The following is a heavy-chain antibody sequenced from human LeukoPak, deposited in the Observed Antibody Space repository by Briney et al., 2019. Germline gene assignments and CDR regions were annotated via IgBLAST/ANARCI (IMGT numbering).Heavy chain of an antibody. D-gene: IGHD3-22*01. Sequence: PSETLSLTCTVSGGSISSYYWSWIRQPTGKGLEWIGRIYSSGSTNYNPSLKSRVTMSVDTSKNQFSLKLSSVTAADTAVYYCARESDSGDDYCYFYMDVWGKGTTVTVSS. J-gene: IGHJ6*03. CDR1: GGSISSYY. CDR3: ARESDSGDDYCYFYMDV. CDR2: IYSSGST. V-gene: IGHV4-4*07.